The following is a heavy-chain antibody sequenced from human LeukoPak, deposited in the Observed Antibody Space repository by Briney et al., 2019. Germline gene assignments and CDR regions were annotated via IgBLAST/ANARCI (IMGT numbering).Heavy chain of an antibody. J-gene: IGHJ4*02. CDR3: ASFLYDFWSGYYLY. Sequence: ASVKVSCKASGYTFTSYDINWVRQATGQGLEWMGWMNPNSGNTGYAQKFQGRVTITRNTSISTAYMELSSLRSEDTAVYYCASFLYDFWSGYYLYWGQGTLVTVSS. CDR1: GYTFTSYD. V-gene: IGHV1-8*03. D-gene: IGHD3-3*01. CDR2: MNPNSGNT.